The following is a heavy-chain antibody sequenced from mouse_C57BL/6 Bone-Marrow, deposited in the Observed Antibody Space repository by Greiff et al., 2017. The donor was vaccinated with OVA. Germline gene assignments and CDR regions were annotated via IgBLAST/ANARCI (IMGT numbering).Heavy chain of an antibody. J-gene: IGHJ4*01. CDR2: ISNGGGST. V-gene: IGHV5-12*01. Sequence: DVQLVESGGGLVQPGGSLKLSCAASGFTFSDYYMYWVRQTPEKRLEWVAYISNGGGSTHYPDTVKGRFTISRDNAKNTLYLQMSRLKSEDTARYYCAKHGYDYYAMDYWGQGTSVTVSS. CDR3: AKHGYDYYAMDY. D-gene: IGHD2-10*02. CDR1: GFTFSDYY.